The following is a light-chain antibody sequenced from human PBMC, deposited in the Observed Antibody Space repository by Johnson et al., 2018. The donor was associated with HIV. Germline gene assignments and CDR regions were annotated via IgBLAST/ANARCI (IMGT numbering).Light chain of an antibody. J-gene: IGLJ1*01. CDR1: SSNIVKNY. CDR3: GTWDSSLSAGGFV. Sequence: QSVLTQPPSVSAAPGQKVTISCSGSSSNIVKNYVSWYQQLPGTAPKLLIFDNHKRPSGIPDRFSGSKSGTSATLGITGLQTGDEADYYCGTWDSSLSAGGFVFGTGTKVTVL. CDR2: DNH. V-gene: IGLV1-51*01.